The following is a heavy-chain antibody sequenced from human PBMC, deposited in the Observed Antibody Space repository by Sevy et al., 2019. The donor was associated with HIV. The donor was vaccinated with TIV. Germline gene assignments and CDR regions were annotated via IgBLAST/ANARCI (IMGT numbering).Heavy chain of an antibody. Sequence: GGSLRLSCAASGFTFSSYSMNWVRQAPGKGLEWVSYISSSSTIYYADSVKGRFTISRDNAKNSLYLQMNSLRDEDTAVYYCARGADRYYYDSSGYGYWGQGTLVTVSS. V-gene: IGHV3-48*02. J-gene: IGHJ4*02. CDR1: GFTFSSYS. D-gene: IGHD3-22*01. CDR3: ARGADRYYYDSSGYGY. CDR2: ISSSSTI.